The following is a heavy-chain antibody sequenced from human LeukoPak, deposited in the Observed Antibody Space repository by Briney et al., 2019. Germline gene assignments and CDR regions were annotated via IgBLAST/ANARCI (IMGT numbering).Heavy chain of an antibody. V-gene: IGHV3-33*01. CDR1: GFTFSSYA. CDR2: IWYDGSDK. CDR3: ARGAGWGEFDY. J-gene: IGHJ4*02. Sequence: GGSLRLSCATSGFTFSSYAMHWVRQAPGKGLEWVALIWYDGSDKFYADSVKGRFTISRDKSKNTLYLQMNSLRAEDTAVYYCARGAGWGEFDYWGQGTLVTVSS. D-gene: IGHD3-16*01.